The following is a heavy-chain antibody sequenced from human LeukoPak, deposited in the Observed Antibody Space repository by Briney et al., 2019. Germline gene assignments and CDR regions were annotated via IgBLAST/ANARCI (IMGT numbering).Heavy chain of an antibody. J-gene: IGHJ4*02. CDR2: IRYDGSNK. Sequence: GGSLRLSCAASGFTFSSYGMRWVRQAPGKGLEWVAFIRYDGSNKYYADSVKGRFTISRDNSKNTLYLQMNSLRAEDTAVYYCAAASGSYLSYWGQGTLVTVSS. V-gene: IGHV3-30*02. CDR3: AAASGSYLSY. CDR1: GFTFSSYG. D-gene: IGHD1-26*01.